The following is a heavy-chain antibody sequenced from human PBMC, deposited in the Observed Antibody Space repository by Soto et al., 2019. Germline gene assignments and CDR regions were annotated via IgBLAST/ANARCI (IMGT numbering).Heavy chain of an antibody. V-gene: IGHV4-4*02. CDR2: AYHSGST. Sequence: QLQLQESGPGLVRPSGTLSLTCAVSGGFTSTNNWWSWVRQPPGKGLEWIGDAYHSGSTEYNPSLKRRASISVDKSKNQISLKLTSATAADTAVYYCARSPPSSYYGGSGTFDYWGQGTLVTVSS. J-gene: IGHJ4*02. CDR1: GGFTSTNNW. D-gene: IGHD3-10*01. CDR3: ARSPPSSYYGGSGTFDY.